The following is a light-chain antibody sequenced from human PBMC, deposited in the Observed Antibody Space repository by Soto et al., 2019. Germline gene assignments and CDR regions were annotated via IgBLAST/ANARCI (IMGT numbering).Light chain of an antibody. J-gene: IGKJ1*01. CDR2: AAS. CDR1: QSISSY. Sequence: DIQMTQSASSLSASVGNRVTITCRASQSISSYLNWYQQKPGKAPKLLIYAASSLQSGVPSRFSGSGSGTDFNLTISSLQTEDFATYYCQQSYSTLWTFGQGTKVDIK. V-gene: IGKV1-39*01. CDR3: QQSYSTLWT.